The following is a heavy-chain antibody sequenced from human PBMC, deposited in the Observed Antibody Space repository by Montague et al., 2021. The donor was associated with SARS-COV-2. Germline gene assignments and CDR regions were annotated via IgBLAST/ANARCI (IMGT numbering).Heavy chain of an antibody. D-gene: IGHD6-25*01. CDR2: IYHSGTT. V-gene: IGHV4-38-2*02. Sequence: SETLSLTCTVSGFSISSGDYWGWIRQPPGKGLEWIGSIYHSGTTYYNPSLQSRLTISIDTSTNLFSLMLTSVTAADTAVFFCVREKAAGLRKVFDIWGQGTTVTVSS. CDR1: GFSISSGDY. CDR3: VREKAAGLRKVFDI. J-gene: IGHJ3*02.